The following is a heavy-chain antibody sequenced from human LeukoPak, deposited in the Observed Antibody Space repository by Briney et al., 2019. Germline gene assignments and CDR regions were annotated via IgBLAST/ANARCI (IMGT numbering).Heavy chain of an antibody. Sequence: PGGSLRLSCAASGFTFSSYWMNWVRQAPGKGLEWVGFIRSKTYGGTTEYAASVKGRFTISRDDSKSIAYLQMSSLKTEDTAVYYCTRGPAAGTVFDYWGQGTLVTVSS. CDR3: TRGPAAGTVFDY. J-gene: IGHJ4*02. CDR1: GFTFSSYW. V-gene: IGHV3-49*04. D-gene: IGHD6-13*01. CDR2: IRSKTYGGTT.